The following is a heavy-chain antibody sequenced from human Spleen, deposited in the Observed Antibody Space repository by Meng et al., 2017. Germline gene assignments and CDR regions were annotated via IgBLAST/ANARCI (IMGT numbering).Heavy chain of an antibody. V-gene: IGHV3-66*02. Sequence: GGSLRLSCAASGFTVSRNYMNWVRQAPGKGLEWVSIIHSSGSTYYADSVKGRFSISRDNSKNTLYLQMNSLRAEDTAVYYCASTFIAAAGTTPTDYWGQGTLVTVSS. J-gene: IGHJ4*02. CDR3: ASTFIAAAGTTPTDY. CDR2: IHSSGST. CDR1: GFTVSRNY. D-gene: IGHD6-13*01.